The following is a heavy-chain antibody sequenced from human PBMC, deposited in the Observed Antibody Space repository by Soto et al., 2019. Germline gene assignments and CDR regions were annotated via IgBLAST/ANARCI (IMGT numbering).Heavy chain of an antibody. CDR3: ARVCSSTSCYGGSDSYYYYYYMDV. D-gene: IGHD2-2*01. CDR2: IIPIFGTA. Sequence: ASVKVSCKASGGTFSSYAISWVRQAPGQGLEWMGGIIPIFGTANYAQKFQGRVTITADESTSTAYMELSSLRSEDTAVYYCARVCSSTSCYGGSDSYYYYYYMDVWGKGTTVTVS. J-gene: IGHJ6*03. CDR1: GGTFSSYA. V-gene: IGHV1-69*13.